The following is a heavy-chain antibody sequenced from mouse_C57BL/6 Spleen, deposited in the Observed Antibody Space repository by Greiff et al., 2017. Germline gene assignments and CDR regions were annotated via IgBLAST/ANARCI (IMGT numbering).Heavy chain of an antibody. CDR1: GYSITSGYY. D-gene: IGHD1-1*01. CDR2: ISYDGSN. CDR3: ASPNYYGSSWFAY. J-gene: IGHJ3*01. V-gene: IGHV3-6*01. Sequence: DVKLQESGPGLVKPSQSLSLTCSVTGYSITSGYYWNWIRQFPGNKLEWMGYISYDGSNNYNPSLKNRISITHDTSKNQFFLKLNSMTTEDTATYYCASPNYYGSSWFAYWGQGTLVTVSA.